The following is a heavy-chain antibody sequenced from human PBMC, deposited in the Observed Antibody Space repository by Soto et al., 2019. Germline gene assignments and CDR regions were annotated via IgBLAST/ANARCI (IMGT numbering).Heavy chain of an antibody. D-gene: IGHD1-20*01. V-gene: IGHV4-39*01. J-gene: IGHJ4*02. CDR3: ARITGRHLDY. CDR2: VDYSGTA. CDR1: SGSISVTNVF. Sequence: SETLSLTCTVSSGSISVTNVFWGWVRQPPGRGLGWIGNVDYSGTAYFSPSLATRVTFHVDTSKNQFSLTLYSVTAADTAVYYCARITGRHLDYWGQGILVTVSS.